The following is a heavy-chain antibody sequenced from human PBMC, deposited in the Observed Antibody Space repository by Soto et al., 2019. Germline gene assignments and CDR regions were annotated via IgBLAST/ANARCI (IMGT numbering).Heavy chain of an antibody. D-gene: IGHD6-6*01. J-gene: IGHJ6*02. CDR3: AADSERQLVLSQYYYYGMDV. CDR2: IVVGSGNT. CDR1: GFTFTSSA. V-gene: IGHV1-58*01. Sequence: GASVKVSCKASGFTFTSSAVQWVRQARGQRLEWIGWIVVGSGNTNYAQKFQERVTITRDMSTSTAYMELSSLRSEDTAVYYCAADSERQLVLSQYYYYGMDVWGQGTTVTVSS.